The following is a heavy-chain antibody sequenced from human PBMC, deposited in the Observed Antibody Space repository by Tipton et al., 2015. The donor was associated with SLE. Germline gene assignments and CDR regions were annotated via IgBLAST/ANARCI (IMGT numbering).Heavy chain of an antibody. CDR2: ICYSGST. Sequence: TLSLTCAVSGASKSRWALSLIWIPEPTGQGLEWFAYICYSGSTYYNPSLKSRVTISVDTSKNHFSLKLSSVTAADTAVYYCARGGGSLDCWVKGILVTVSS. CDR1: GASKSRWALS. D-gene: IGHD3-10*01. CDR3: ARGGGSLDC. V-gene: IGHV4-31*11. J-gene: IGHJ4*02.